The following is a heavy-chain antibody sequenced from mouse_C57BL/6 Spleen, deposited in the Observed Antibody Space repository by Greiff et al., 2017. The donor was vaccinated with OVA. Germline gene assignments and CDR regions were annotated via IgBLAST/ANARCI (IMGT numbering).Heavy chain of an antibody. CDR1: GYTFTSYW. CDR3: ARGISNYDYDRGFAY. V-gene: IGHV1-64*01. D-gene: IGHD2-4*01. Sequence: VQLQQPGAELVKPGASVKLSCKASGYTFTSYWMHWVKQRPGQGLEWIGMIHPNSGSTNYNEKFKSKATLTVDKSSSTAYMQLSSLTSEDSAVYYCARGISNYDYDRGFAYWGQGTLVTVSA. CDR2: IHPNSGST. J-gene: IGHJ3*01.